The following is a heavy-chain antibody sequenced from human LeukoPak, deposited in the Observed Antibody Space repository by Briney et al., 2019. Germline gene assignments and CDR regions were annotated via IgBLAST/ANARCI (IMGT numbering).Heavy chain of an antibody. CDR3: VRYCSSTTCYTRAVDY. Sequence: SETLSLTCTVSGYSITSGYNWAWIRQPPGKVLEWIGSIYHSGSAYYNPSLKSRVTISVDTSKNQFSLKLSSVTAADTAVYSCVRYCSSTTCYTRAVDYWGQGTLVTVSS. J-gene: IGHJ4*02. D-gene: IGHD2-2*02. CDR1: GYSITSGYN. CDR2: IYHSGSA. V-gene: IGHV4-38-2*02.